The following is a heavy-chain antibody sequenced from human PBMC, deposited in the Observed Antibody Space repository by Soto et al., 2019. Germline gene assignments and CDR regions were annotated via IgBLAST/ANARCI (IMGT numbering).Heavy chain of an antibody. J-gene: IGHJ6*02. CDR3: ARDRVRPADRRAYFYGMDV. V-gene: IGHV4-59*01. D-gene: IGHD3-10*01. CDR2: ISFSGST. Sequence: SETLSLTCAVCGGSINNYYWSWIRQPPGKGLEWIGYISFSGSTKYNPSLKSRVTISIDTSKNQFSLKLNSVTAADTAVYYCARDRVRPADRRAYFYGMDVWGQGTTVTVSS. CDR1: GGSINNYY.